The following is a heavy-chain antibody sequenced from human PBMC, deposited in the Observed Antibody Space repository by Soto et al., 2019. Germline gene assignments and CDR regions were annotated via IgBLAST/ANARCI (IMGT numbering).Heavy chain of an antibody. CDR2: ISWNSGSI. D-gene: IGHD3-16*01. CDR1: GFTFDDYA. V-gene: IGHV3-9*01. CDR3: AEDMGPRRRLFDY. Sequence: GGSLRLSCAASGFTFDDYAMHWVRQAPGKGLEWVSGISWNSGSIGYADSVKGRFTIPRDNAKNSLYLQMNSLRAEDTALYYCAEDMGPRRRLFDYWGQGTLVTVSS. J-gene: IGHJ4*02.